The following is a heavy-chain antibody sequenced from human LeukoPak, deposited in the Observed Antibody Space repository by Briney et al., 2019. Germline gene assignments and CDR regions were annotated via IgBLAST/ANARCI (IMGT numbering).Heavy chain of an antibody. CDR3: ARVLKVRGTGLRLGELSSEYFDY. D-gene: IGHD3-16*02. CDR2: IKQDGSEK. V-gene: IGHV3-7*05. J-gene: IGHJ4*02. CDR1: GFTFSSYW. Sequence: GGPLRLSCAASGFTFSSYWMSWVRQAPGKGLEWVANIKQDGSEKYYVDSVKGRFTISRDNAKNSLYLQMNSLRAEDTAVYYCARVLKVRGTGLRLGELSSEYFDYWGQGTLVTVSS.